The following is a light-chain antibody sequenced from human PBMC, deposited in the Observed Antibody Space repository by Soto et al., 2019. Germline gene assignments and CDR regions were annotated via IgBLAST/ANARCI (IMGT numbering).Light chain of an antibody. CDR2: QDS. V-gene: IGLV3-1*01. Sequence: SYELTQSPSVSVSPGQTASITCSGDKLGDKYACWYQQKPGQSPVLVIYQDSKRPSGIPERFSGSNSGNTATLTISGTQAMDEADYYCQAWDSSTARVVFGGGTKLTVL. CDR1: KLGDKY. J-gene: IGLJ2*01. CDR3: QAWDSSTARVV.